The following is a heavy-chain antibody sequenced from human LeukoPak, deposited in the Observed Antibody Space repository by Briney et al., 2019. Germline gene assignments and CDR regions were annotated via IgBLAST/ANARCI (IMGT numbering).Heavy chain of an antibody. D-gene: IGHD5/OR15-5a*01. Sequence: GGSLRLSCAASGFAFNTYAMTWVRQAPEKGLQWVSTISTSGRATYYADSVEGRFTISRDNSKNTLYLQMNGLRADDTAVYYCAKARGSSVYEPFDYWGQGTQVTVSS. CDR2: ISTSGRAT. CDR3: AKARGSSVYEPFDY. CDR1: GFAFNTYA. J-gene: IGHJ4*02. V-gene: IGHV3-23*01.